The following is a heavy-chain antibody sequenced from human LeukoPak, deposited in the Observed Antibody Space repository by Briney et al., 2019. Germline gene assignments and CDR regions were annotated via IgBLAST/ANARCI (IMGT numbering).Heavy chain of an antibody. D-gene: IGHD3-22*01. Sequence: GGSLRLSCAVSGFRFSNYGMHWFRQAPGKGLEWVAVISYDGSNKYYPDSVRGRFTFSRYNSKTTLYLQMNSLRPEDTALYYCASTETPAYYDSNGFYPYYFDYWGQGTLVTVSS. CDR3: ASTETPAYYDSNGFYPYYFDY. J-gene: IGHJ4*02. CDR2: ISYDGSNK. V-gene: IGHV3-30*03. CDR1: GFRFSNYG.